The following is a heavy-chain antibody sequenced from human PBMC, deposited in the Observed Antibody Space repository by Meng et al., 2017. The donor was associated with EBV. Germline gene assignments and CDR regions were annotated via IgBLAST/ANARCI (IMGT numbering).Heavy chain of an antibody. Sequence: QPQLRESGPGQVTPSXXLSLTXPASGDSIRSFYYWGWIRQPPGRGLEGIGSVQYTGSTYYSPSLKSRVTVSVDTSKNQFSLRLTSVTAADTAVYYCARPFPSWQSPRLDPFGAWGQGTLGTVSS. V-gene: IGHV4-39*01. CDR1: GDSIRSFYY. CDR3: ARPFPSWQSPRLDPFGA. D-gene: IGHD6-19*01. CDR2: VQYTGST. J-gene: IGHJ4*02.